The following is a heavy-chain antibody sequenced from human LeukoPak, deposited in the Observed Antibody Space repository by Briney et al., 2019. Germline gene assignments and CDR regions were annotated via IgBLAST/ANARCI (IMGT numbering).Heavy chain of an antibody. D-gene: IGHD3-22*01. CDR3: ARRGYDDSSGYHSSYFDH. J-gene: IGHJ4*02. V-gene: IGHV4-59*08. CDR2: IYYSGST. Sequence: SSETLSLTCTVSGGSISSYYWSWIRQPPGKGLEWVGYIYYSGSTKYNPSLKSRVTISVDTSKNQFSLKVGSVTAADTAVYYCARRGYDDSSGYHSSYFDHWGQGTLVTVSS. CDR1: GGSISSYY.